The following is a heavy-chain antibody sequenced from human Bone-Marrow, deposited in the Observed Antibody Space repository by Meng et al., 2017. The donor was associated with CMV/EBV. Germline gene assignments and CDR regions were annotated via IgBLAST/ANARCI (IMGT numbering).Heavy chain of an antibody. CDR2: ISNRGSNT. CDR3: AKVEGSSWALGK. CDR1: VCTLSSEA. Sequence: AAAVCTLSSEARSWVRQAPGKGGEWVSCISNRGSNTDDAGPVRGRFTNARDSSKNALYLQMNSRRVDDTAVYYCAKVEGSSWALGKWGQGALVTVSS. D-gene: IGHD6-13*01. J-gene: IGHJ4*02. V-gene: IGHV3-23*01.